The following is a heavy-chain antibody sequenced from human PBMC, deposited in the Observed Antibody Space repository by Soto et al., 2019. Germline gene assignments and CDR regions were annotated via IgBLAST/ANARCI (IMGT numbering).Heavy chain of an antibody. D-gene: IGHD2-15*01. CDR1: GGSISSYY. V-gene: IGHV4-59*01. Sequence: PSETLSLTCTVSGGSISSYYWSWIRQPPGKGLEWIGYIYYSGSTNYNPSLKSRVTISVDTSKNQFSLKLSSVTAADTAVYYCARDFVVAATDYYYGMDVWGQGTTVTVSS. CDR3: ARDFVVAATDYYYGMDV. CDR2: IYYSGST. J-gene: IGHJ6*02.